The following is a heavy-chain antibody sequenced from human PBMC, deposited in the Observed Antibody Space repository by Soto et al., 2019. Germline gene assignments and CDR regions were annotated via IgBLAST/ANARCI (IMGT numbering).Heavy chain of an antibody. V-gene: IGHV4-34*01. CDR2: INHSGST. D-gene: IGHD5-12*01. Sequence: SETLSLTCAVYGGSFSGYYWSWIRQPPGKGLEWIGEINHSGSTNYNPSLKSRVTISVDTSKNQFSLKLSSVTAADTAVYYCARKYSGYEFSGIYYYMDVWGKGTTVTVS. CDR1: GGSFSGYY. CDR3: ARKYSGYEFSGIYYYMDV. J-gene: IGHJ6*03.